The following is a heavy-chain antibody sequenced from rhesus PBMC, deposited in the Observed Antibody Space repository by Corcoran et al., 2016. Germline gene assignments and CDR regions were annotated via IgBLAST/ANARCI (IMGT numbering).Heavy chain of an antibody. CDR3: ARVGAYNSLDV. CDR2: RSYAERKK. CDR1: GFTFSRSG. V-gene: IGHV3-54*02. J-gene: IGHJ5-2*02. Sequence: EVQLVASGGGFVQPGGCLRLSCAASGFTFSRSGMHWVRQAPGKGLEGGAVRSYAERKKYDANSVKDRLTTSRNNSKNMLYLQSNNMKVEDKAVYYCARVGAYNSLDVWGRGVLVTVSS.